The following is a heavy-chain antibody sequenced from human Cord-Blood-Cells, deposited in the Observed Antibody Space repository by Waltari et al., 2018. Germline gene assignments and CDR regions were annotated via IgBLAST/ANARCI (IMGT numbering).Heavy chain of an antibody. V-gene: IGHV3-7*01. J-gene: IGHJ4*02. Sequence: EVQLVESGGGLVQPGGSLRLSCAASGFTFSSYWMSWVRQAPGKGLEWGANIRQDGSEKYYVDAVKGRFTISRDNAKNSLYLQMNSLRAEDTAVYYCARDSSGYFDYWGQGTLVTVSS. CDR3: ARDSSGYFDY. CDR1: GFTFSSYW. CDR2: IRQDGSEK. D-gene: IGHD1-26*01.